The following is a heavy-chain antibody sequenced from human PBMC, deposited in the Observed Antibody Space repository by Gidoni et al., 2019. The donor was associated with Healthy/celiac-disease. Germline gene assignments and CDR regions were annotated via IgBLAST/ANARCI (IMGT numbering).Heavy chain of an antibody. CDR3: ARDPEGGFGEYYYYYYGMDV. V-gene: IGHV4-4*02. CDR2: IYHSGST. CDR1: GGSISSSNW. Sequence: QVQLQESGPGLVKPSGTLSLTCAVSGGSISSSNWLRWVRQPPGKGLEWNGEIYHSGSTTYNPSLKSRVTISVDKSKNQFSLKLSSVTAADTAVYYCARDPEGGFGEYYYYYYGMDVWGQGTTVTVSS. D-gene: IGHD3-10*01. J-gene: IGHJ6*02.